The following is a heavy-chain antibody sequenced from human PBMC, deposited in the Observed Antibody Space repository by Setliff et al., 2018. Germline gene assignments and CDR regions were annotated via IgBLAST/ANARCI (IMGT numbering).Heavy chain of an antibody. CDR1: GGSISSGSYY. J-gene: IGHJ4*02. Sequence: PSETLSLTCTVSGGSISSGSYYWGWIRQPPGKGLEWIGSIYYSGSTYYNPSLKSRVTISVDTSKNQFSLKVSSVTAADTAVYYCARDEAGHTESWRGHFGYWGQGTVVTVSS. CDR3: ARDEAGHTESWRGHFGY. D-gene: IGHD3-3*01. CDR2: IYYSGST. V-gene: IGHV4-39*07.